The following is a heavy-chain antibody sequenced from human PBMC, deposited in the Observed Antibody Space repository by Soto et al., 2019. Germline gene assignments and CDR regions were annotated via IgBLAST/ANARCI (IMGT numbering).Heavy chain of an antibody. J-gene: IGHJ6*02. V-gene: IGHV3-53*04. CDR1: GFTVSSNY. CDR2: IYSGGST. Sequence: EVQLAESGGGLVQPGGSLRLSCAASGFTVSSNYMSWVRQAPGKGLEWVSVIYSGGSTYYADSVKGRFTISRHNSKNTLYLQMNSLRAEDKAVYYCARVAADSRGYWAYYYYGMDVWGQGTTVTVSS. CDR3: ARVAADSRGYWAYYYYGMDV. D-gene: IGHD3-22*01.